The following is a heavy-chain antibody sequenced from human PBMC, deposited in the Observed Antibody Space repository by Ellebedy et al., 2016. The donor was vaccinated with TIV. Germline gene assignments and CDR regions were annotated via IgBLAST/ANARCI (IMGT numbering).Heavy chain of an antibody. V-gene: IGHV1-69*06. J-gene: IGHJ6*02. D-gene: IGHD2-2*02. CDR2: IIPIFGTA. CDR3: ARSNIVVVPAAISTDYYGMDV. Sequence: KISXKGSGYSFTSYWISWVRQAPGQGLEWMGGIIPIFGTANYAQKFQGRVTITADKSTSTAYMELSSLRSEDTAVYYCARSNIVVVPAAISTDYYGMDVWGQGTTVTVSS. CDR1: GYSFTSYW.